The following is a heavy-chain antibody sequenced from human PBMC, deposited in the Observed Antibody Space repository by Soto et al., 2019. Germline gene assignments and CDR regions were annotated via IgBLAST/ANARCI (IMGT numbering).Heavy chain of an antibody. J-gene: IGHJ4*02. CDR2: IGSSGGTI. CDR3: AKMSTSSWYIDYFDF. CDR1: GFTFTTYA. Sequence: GGSLRLSCAASGFTFTTYAMTWVRLAPGKGLEWVSGIGSSGGTIYYADSVKGRFTISRDISKNTVYLQMNSLRAEDTAVYYCAKMSTSSWYIDYFDFWGPGTLVTVSS. D-gene: IGHD6-13*01. V-gene: IGHV3-23*01.